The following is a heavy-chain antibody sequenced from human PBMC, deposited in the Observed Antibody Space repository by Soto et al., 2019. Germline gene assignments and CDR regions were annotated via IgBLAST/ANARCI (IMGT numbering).Heavy chain of an antibody. J-gene: IGHJ6*02. CDR2: IFYTGST. Sequence: SETLSLTCNVSGGSISNGEYYWGWIRQSPGKGLEWIGYIFYTGSTASNPSLESRVTISIDTSKNQYSLKMNSVTAAETAVYFCARDRRDAYNMLPYGMDVWGQGTTVTVS. D-gene: IGHD2-8*01. CDR3: ARDRRDAYNMLPYGMDV. CDR1: GGSISNGEYY. V-gene: IGHV4-30-4*01.